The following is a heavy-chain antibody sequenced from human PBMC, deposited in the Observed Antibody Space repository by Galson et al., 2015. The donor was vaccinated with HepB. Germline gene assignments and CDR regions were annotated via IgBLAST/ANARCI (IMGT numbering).Heavy chain of an antibody. D-gene: IGHD1-14*01. CDR2: ISYDGSNK. Sequence: SLRLSCAASGFTFSSYGMHWVRQAPGKGLEWVAVISYDGSNKYYADSVKGRFTISRDNSKNTLYLQMNSPRAEDTAVYYCAKPPNPGYYYYGMDVWGQGTTVTVSS. V-gene: IGHV3-30*18. CDR1: GFTFSSYG. CDR3: AKPPNPGYYYYGMDV. J-gene: IGHJ6*02.